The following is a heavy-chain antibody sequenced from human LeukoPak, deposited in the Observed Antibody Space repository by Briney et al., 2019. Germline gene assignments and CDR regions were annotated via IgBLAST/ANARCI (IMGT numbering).Heavy chain of an antibody. J-gene: IGHJ4*02. CDR1: GFTFSSYG. Sequence: GGSLRLSCAASGFTFSSYGMSWVRQAPGKGLEWVSAISGSGGSTYYADSVKGRFTISRDNSKNTLYLQMNSLRAEDTALYYCARARRGSSYYFDYWGRGTLVTVSS. V-gene: IGHV3-23*01. D-gene: IGHD3-10*01. CDR2: ISGSGGST. CDR3: ARARRGSSYYFDY.